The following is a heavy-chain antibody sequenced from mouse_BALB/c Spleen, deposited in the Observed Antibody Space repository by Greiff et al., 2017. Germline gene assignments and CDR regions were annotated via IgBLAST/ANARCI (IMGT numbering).Heavy chain of an antibody. Sequence: EVHLVESGGGLVQPGGSLKLSCAASGFTFSSYGMSWVRQTPDKRLELVATINSNGGSTYYPDSVKGRFTISRDNAKNTLYLQMSSLKSEDTAMYYCARGDFDYWGQGTTLTGSS. V-gene: IGHV5-6-3*01. CDR1: GFTFSSYG. CDR2: INSNGGST. J-gene: IGHJ2*01. CDR3: ARGDFDY.